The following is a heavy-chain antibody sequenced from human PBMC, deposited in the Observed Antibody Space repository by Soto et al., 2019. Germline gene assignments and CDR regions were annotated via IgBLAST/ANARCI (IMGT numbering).Heavy chain of an antibody. J-gene: IGHJ4*02. D-gene: IGHD3-3*01. CDR3: ARDISGYDFWSGYSGYYFDY. Sequence: ASVKVSCKASGYTFTGYYMHWVRQAPGQGLEWMGWINPNSGGTNYAQKFQGWVTMTRDTSISTAYMELSRLRSDDTAVYYCARDISGYDFWSGYSGYYFDYWGQGTLVTVSS. CDR2: INPNSGGT. CDR1: GYTFTGYY. V-gene: IGHV1-2*04.